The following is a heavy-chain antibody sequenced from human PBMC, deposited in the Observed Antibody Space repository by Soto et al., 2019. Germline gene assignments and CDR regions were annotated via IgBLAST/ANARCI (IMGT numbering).Heavy chain of an antibody. D-gene: IGHD6-19*01. CDR3: AKGGGASGWSDAFDI. Sequence: XGFLRLSFAASGFAFSSYAMSGVRQAPGKGLEWVSAISGSGGTTYYADSVKGRFTISRDNSKRTLYLQMNSLRAGDTAIFFCAKGGGASGWSDAFDIWGQGTMVTVSS. J-gene: IGHJ3*02. CDR2: ISGSGGTT. CDR1: GFAFSSYA. V-gene: IGHV3-23*01.